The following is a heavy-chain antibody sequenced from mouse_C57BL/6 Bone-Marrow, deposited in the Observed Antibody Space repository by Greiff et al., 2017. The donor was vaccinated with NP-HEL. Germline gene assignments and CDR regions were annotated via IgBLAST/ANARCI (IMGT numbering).Heavy chain of an antibody. V-gene: IGHV5-4*01. CDR1: GFTFSSYA. D-gene: IGHD1-1*01. CDR2: ISDGGSYT. Sequence: VQLKESGGGLVKPGGSLKLSCAASGFTFSSYAMSWVRQTPEKRLEWVATISDGGSYTYYPDNVKGRFTISRDNAKNNLYLQMSHLKSEDTAMYYCARDGATVVATPFDYWGQGTTLTVSS. J-gene: IGHJ2*01. CDR3: ARDGATVVATPFDY.